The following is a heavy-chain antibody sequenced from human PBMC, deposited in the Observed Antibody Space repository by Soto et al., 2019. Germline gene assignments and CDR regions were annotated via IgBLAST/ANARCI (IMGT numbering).Heavy chain of an antibody. Sequence: SETLSLTCAVYGGSFSGYYWSWIRQPPGKGLEWIGEINHSGSTNYNPSIKSRVTISVDTSKNQFSLKMSSVTAADTAVYYCARAPHYYGSGSYTGYWGQGTLVTVSS. D-gene: IGHD3-10*01. CDR3: ARAPHYYGSGSYTGY. CDR2: INHSGST. V-gene: IGHV4-34*01. J-gene: IGHJ4*02. CDR1: GGSFSGYY.